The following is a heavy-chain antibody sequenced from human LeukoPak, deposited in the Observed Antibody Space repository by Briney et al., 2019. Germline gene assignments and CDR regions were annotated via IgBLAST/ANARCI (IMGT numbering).Heavy chain of an antibody. J-gene: IGHJ6*02. D-gene: IGHD3-3*01. CDR3: AKDEFPPYYDFWSGYFLTTYYYYGMDV. V-gene: IGHV3-23*01. Sequence: GGSLRLSCAASGFTFSSYAMSWVRQAPGKGLEWVSAISGSGGSTYYADSVKGRFTISGDNSKNTLYLQMNSLRAEDTAVYYCAKDEFPPYYDFWSGYFLTTYYYYGMDVWGQGTTVTVSS. CDR1: GFTFSSYA. CDR2: ISGSGGST.